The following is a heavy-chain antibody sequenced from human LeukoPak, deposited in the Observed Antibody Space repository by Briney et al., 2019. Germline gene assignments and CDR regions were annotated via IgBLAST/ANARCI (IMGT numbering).Heavy chain of an antibody. J-gene: IGHJ5*02. Sequence: SQTHSLTCAISGDRVSSNSAAWIWTRPSPSRGLEWRGRTYYRSQRYNAYAVSVKSQITINPHTPKNHFSLQLNSVTHEDTSVYYCATDLDSYGPSTTAARPDNWFDPWGQGTLVTVSS. CDR3: ATDLDSYGPSTTAARPDNWFDP. CDR2: TYYRSQRYN. D-gene: IGHD6-6*01. CDR1: GDRVSSNSAA. V-gene: IGHV6-1*01.